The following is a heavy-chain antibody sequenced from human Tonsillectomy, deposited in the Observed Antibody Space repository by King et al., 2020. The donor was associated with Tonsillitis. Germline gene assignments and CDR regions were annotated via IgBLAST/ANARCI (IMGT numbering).Heavy chain of an antibody. CDR2: IKNDGSSS. D-gene: IGHD4-17*01. V-gene: IGHV3-74*01. J-gene: IGHJ4*02. CDR1: GFTFSGYW. Sequence: VQLVESGGGLVQPGGSLRLSCAASGFTFSGYWMHWIRQAPGKGLVWVSHIKNDGSSSSYADSVKGRFTISRDNAKNTLYLQMNSLRAEDTAVYYCAKDDYASFWGQGARVTVSS. CDR3: AKDDYASF.